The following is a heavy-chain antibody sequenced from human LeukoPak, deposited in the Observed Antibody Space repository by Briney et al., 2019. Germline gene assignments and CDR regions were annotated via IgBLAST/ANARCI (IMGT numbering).Heavy chain of an antibody. CDR3: AKDKLLWFGELSPFDY. CDR2: ISGSGGST. D-gene: IGHD3-10*01. CDR1: GFTFSSYA. Sequence: GGSLRLSCAASGFTFSSYAMSWVRQAPGKGLEWVSAISGSGGSTYYADSVKGRFTISRDNSKNTLYLQMNSLRAEDTAVYYCAKDKLLWFGELSPFDYWGQGTLVTVSS. J-gene: IGHJ4*02. V-gene: IGHV3-23*01.